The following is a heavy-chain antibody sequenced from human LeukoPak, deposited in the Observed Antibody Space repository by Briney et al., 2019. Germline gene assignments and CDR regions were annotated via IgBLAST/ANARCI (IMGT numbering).Heavy chain of an antibody. CDR1: GYTFTGYY. D-gene: IGHD4-17*01. Sequence: ASVKVSCKASGYTFTGYYMHWVRQAPGQGLEWMGWINPNSGGTNYAQKFQGRVTMTRDTSISTAYMELSRLRSDDTAVYYCARPFYGDYGYYYYYGMDVWGQGTTVTVSS. CDR3: ARPFYGDYGYYYYYGMDV. CDR2: INPNSGGT. V-gene: IGHV1-2*02. J-gene: IGHJ6*02.